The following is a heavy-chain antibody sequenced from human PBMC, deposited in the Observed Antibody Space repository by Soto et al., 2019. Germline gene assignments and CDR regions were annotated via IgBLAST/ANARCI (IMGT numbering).Heavy chain of an antibody. D-gene: IGHD3-16*01. CDR2: IKEDGSGK. CDR1: GFTFSSYW. J-gene: IGHJ4*02. CDR3: VRVGRLGGY. Sequence: GSLRLSCTASGFTFSSYWMSWVRQAPGKGLGWVANIKEDGSGKYYVDSVKGRFSISRDNARNSLYLQMNSLRVEDTAVYYCVRVGRLGGYWGQGALVTVSS. V-gene: IGHV3-7*03.